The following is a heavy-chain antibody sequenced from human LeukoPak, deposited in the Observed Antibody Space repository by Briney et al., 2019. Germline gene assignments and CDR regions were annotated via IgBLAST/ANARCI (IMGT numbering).Heavy chain of an antibody. V-gene: IGHV1-69*05. CDR2: IIPIFGTA. J-gene: IGHJ4*02. CDR1: GGTFSSYA. Sequence: SVKVSGKASGGTFSSYAISWVRQAPGQGLEWMGGIIPIFGTANYAQKFQGRVTITTDESTSTAYMELSSLRSEDTAVYYCAVPRDGYNSWDYWGQGTLVTVSS. D-gene: IGHD5-24*01. CDR3: AVPRDGYNSWDY.